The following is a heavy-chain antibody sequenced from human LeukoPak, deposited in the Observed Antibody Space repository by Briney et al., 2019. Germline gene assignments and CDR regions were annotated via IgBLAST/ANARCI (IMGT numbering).Heavy chain of an antibody. V-gene: IGHV3-66*01. Sequence: GGSLRLSCAATGFTFSNNYMGWVRQAPGTGLEWVSVIYTVGTTYYAASVKGRFTISRDNSTNTLYLKTNSLRADNTAAYNSAKSPGTYSYSSSLDVWGQGTTVPVSS. CDR3: AKSPGTYSYSSSLDV. J-gene: IGHJ6*02. CDR2: IYTVGTT. CDR1: GFTFSNNY. D-gene: IGHD1-26*01.